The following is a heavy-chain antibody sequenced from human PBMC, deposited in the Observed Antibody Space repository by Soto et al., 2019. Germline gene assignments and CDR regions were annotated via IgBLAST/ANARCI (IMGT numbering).Heavy chain of an antibody. CDR2: INPNSGGT. CDR3: ASAVGYDPFGLAFDI. Sequence: ASVTVSCKASGYTFTGYYMHWVRLAPGQVLEWMGWINPNSGGTNYAQKFQGWVTMTRDTSISTAYMELSRLRSDDTAVYYCASAVGYDPFGLAFDIWGQGTMVTVSS. D-gene: IGHD5-12*01. J-gene: IGHJ3*02. V-gene: IGHV1-2*04. CDR1: GYTFTGYY.